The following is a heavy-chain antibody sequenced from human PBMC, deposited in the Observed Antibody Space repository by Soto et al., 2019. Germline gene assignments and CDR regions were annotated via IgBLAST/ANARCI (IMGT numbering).Heavy chain of an antibody. J-gene: IGHJ5*02. V-gene: IGHV1-18*04. CDR2: IKVDSGYT. CDR1: GYPFIKYG. D-gene: IGHD3-9*01. CDR3: ATSYDTGFDP. Sequence: QLQLVQSAAEVKKPGASVRVSCKAYGYPFIKYGISWIRQAPEQGLEWMEWIKVDSGYTNYAQKFQGRVTMTADTSSVTAFMELRSLRLDDTAVYFCATSYDTGFDPWGQGTLVSVSS.